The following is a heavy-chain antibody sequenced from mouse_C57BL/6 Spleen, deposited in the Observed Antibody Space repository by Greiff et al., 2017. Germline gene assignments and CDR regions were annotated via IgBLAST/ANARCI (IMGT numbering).Heavy chain of an antibody. V-gene: IGHV5-4*01. Sequence: EVNLVESGGGLVKPGGSLKLSCAASGFTFSSYAMSWVRQTPEKRLEWVATISDGGSYTYYPDNVKGRFTISRDNAKNNLYLQMSHLKSEDTAMYYCARDRGVLRYFDYWGQGTTLTVSS. J-gene: IGHJ2*01. CDR3: ARDRGVLRYFDY. CDR2: ISDGGSYT. D-gene: IGHD1-1*01. CDR1: GFTFSSYA.